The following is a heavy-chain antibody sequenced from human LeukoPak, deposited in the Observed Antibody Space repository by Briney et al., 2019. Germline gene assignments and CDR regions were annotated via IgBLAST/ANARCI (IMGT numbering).Heavy chain of an antibody. V-gene: IGHV4-38-2*02. D-gene: IGHD2-2*01. CDR2: IYHSGST. J-gene: IGHJ6*03. CDR3: ARAGCSSTSCYAGYYYYYMDV. Sequence: SETLSLTCTVSGYSISNGYHWGWIRQPPGKGLEWIGSIYHSGSTYYNPSLKSRVTISVDTSKNQFSLKLSSVTAADTAVYYCARAGCSSTSCYAGYYYYYMDVWGKGTTVTVSS. CDR1: GYSISNGYH.